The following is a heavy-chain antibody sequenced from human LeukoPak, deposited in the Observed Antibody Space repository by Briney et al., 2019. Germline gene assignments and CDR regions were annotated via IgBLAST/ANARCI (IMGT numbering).Heavy chain of an antibody. J-gene: IGHJ4*02. CDR2: ISGTGSYI. V-gene: IGHV3-21*01. CDR3: ARVEWEPINYYFDY. D-gene: IGHD1-26*01. Sequence: GGSLRLSCAASGFTFSSYSMSWVRQAPGKGLEWVSSISGTGSYIYYADSVKGRFTISRDNAKNSLYLQMNSLRAEDTAVYYCARVEWEPINYYFDYWGQGTLVTVSS. CDR1: GFTFSSYS.